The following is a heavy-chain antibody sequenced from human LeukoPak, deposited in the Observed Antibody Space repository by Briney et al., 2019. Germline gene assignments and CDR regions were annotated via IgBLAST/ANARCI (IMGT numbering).Heavy chain of an antibody. D-gene: IGHD3-22*01. CDR1: GYTFTSYY. CDR3: AREADYDSSGYRTYYFDY. CDR2: INPSGGST. J-gene: IGHJ4*02. V-gene: IGHV1-46*01. Sequence: ASVKVSCKASGYTFTSYYMHWVRQAPGQGLEWMGIINPSGGSTSYAQKFQGRVTMTRDTSTSTVYMEPSSLRSEDTAVYYCAREADYDSSGYRTYYFDYWGQGTLVTVSS.